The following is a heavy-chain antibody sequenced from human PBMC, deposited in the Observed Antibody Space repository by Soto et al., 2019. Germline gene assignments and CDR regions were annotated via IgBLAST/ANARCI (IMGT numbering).Heavy chain of an antibody. CDR2: IYHSGRS. CDR1: GLSFSGPY. Sequence: SETLSLTCAFYGLSFSGPYWSWIRQPPGKGLEWIGEIYHSGRSNYNPSLKSRVTISVDTSKTQFSLKLNSVTAADTAVYYCGPRGGGLSPYFFDSGGEGTLVTASS. V-gene: IGHV4-34*01. D-gene: IGHD3-16*01. J-gene: IGHJ4*02. CDR3: GPRGGGLSPYFFDS.